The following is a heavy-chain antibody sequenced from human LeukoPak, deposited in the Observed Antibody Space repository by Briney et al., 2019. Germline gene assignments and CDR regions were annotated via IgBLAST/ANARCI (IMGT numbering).Heavy chain of an antibody. CDR3: ARVLGAANFDY. D-gene: IGHD1-26*01. CDR2: IKQDGSEK. J-gene: IGHJ4*02. Sequence: PGGSLRLSCAASGFTLSSYWMSWVRQAPGKGLEWVANIKQDGSEKYCVDSVKGRFTISRDNAKNSLYLQMNSLRAEDTAVYYCARVLGAANFDYWGQGTLVTVSS. V-gene: IGHV3-7*04. CDR1: GFTLSSYW.